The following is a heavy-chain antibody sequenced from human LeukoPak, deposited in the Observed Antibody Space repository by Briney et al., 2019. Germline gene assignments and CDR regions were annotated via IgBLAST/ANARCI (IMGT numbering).Heavy chain of an antibody. Sequence: SVKVSCKASGGTFSSYAISWVRQAPGQGLEWMGGIIPIFGTANYAQKFQGRVTITADKSTSTAYMELSSLRSEDTAVYYCARGVTAMAFYYFDYWGQGTLVTVSS. CDR3: ARGVTAMAFYYFDY. CDR1: GGTFSSYA. J-gene: IGHJ4*02. CDR2: IIPIFGTA. D-gene: IGHD5-18*01. V-gene: IGHV1-69*06.